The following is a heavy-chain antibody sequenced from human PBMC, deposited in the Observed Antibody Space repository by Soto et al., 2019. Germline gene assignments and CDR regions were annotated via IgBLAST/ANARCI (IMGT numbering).Heavy chain of an antibody. J-gene: IGHJ6*02. Sequence: QVQLQQSGPGLVKPSQTLSLTCAISGDSVSSNNAAWNWIRQSPSRGLEWLGRTYYRSKWYSDYSLSVKSRIPINPDTSKDQFSLQLNSVTPEDTALYYCARAKEYTRSSGMDVWGQGTTVTVSS. CDR3: ARAKEYTRSSGMDV. CDR1: GDSVSSNNAA. D-gene: IGHD6-6*01. CDR2: TYYRSKWYS. V-gene: IGHV6-1*01.